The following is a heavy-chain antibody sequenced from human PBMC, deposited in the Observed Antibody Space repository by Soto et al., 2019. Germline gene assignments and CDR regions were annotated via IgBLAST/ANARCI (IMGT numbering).Heavy chain of an antibody. D-gene: IGHD3-22*01. Sequence: QVQLVQSGAEVKKPGASVKVSCKASSYTFTSFGIIWVRQAPGQGLEWMGWISAYNGNTNYAQRVQGRVTMSTDTSTSTAYMELRSLRSDDTAVYYCARGGHDSSAEALDFWGQGTMVTVSS. CDR2: ISAYNGNT. J-gene: IGHJ3*01. CDR1: SYTFTSFG. V-gene: IGHV1-18*01. CDR3: ARGGHDSSAEALDF.